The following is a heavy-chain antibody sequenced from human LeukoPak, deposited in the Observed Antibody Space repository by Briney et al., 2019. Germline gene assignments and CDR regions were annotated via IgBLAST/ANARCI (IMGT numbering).Heavy chain of an antibody. V-gene: IGHV3-21*06. CDR1: GFTFSTYN. D-gene: IGHD1-26*01. CDR3: ARDPYSGNYGNYYYYYMDV. CDR2: ITSSSSYI. Sequence: PGGSLRLSCAAPGFTFSTYNMNWVRHAPGKGLEWISSITSSSSYIYYADSVKGRFTISRDNAKNSLYLQMSSLSPDDTAVYFCARDPYSGNYGNYYYYYMDVWGKGTTVTISS. J-gene: IGHJ6*03.